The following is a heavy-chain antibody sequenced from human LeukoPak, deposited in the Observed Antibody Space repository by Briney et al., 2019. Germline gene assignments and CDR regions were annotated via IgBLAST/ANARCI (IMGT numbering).Heavy chain of an antibody. CDR1: GGSISGYY. J-gene: IGHJ3*02. CDR2: IYYSGST. Sequence: SETLSLTCTVSGGSISGYYWSWIRQPPGKGLEWIGYIYYSGSTNYNPSLKSRVTISVDTSKNQFSLKLSSVTAADTAVYYCARDGYNSWRAFDIWGQGTMVTVSS. V-gene: IGHV4-59*01. D-gene: IGHD5-24*01. CDR3: ARDGYNSWRAFDI.